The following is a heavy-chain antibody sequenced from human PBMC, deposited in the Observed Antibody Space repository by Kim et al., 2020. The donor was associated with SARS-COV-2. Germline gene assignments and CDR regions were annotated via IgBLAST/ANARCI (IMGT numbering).Heavy chain of an antibody. CDR3: ARVPYGDYYYGMDV. Sequence: ADSVTGPFTISRDNAKNSLYLQMNSLRAEDTAVYYCARVPYGDYYYGMDVWGQGTTVTVSS. J-gene: IGHJ6*02. D-gene: IGHD4-17*01. V-gene: IGHV3-11*04.